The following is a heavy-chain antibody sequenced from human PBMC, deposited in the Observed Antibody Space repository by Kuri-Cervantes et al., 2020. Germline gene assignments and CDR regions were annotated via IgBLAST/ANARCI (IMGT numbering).Heavy chain of an antibody. J-gene: IGHJ5*01. CDR3: AHRPPPPRCDDSSCPNQYDWFDS. V-gene: IGHV2-5*05. D-gene: IGHD2-2*01. CDR1: GFSVASPGVG. Sequence: SGPTLVKPTQLLTLTCTSSGFSVASPGVGVGWIRQPPGKALEWLALIYWDEHKHYGPSLRSRLTITKDSARNQVALTMTDMESVDTATYYCAHRPPPPRCDDSSCPNQYDWFDSWGQGFLVTVSS. CDR2: IYWDEHK.